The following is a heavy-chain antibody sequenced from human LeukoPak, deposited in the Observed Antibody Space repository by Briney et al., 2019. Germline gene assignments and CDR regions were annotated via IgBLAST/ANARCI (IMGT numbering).Heavy chain of an antibody. D-gene: IGHD3-3*01. Sequence: PGGSLRLSCAASGFTFSSYGMHWVRQAPGKGLEWVAVISYDGSNKYYAESVKGRFTISRDNSKNTLYLQMNSLRAEDTALYYCAKDTGVASPYYYYGMDVWGQGTTVTVSS. CDR3: AKDTGVASPYYYYGMDV. CDR1: GFTFSSYG. V-gene: IGHV3-30*18. J-gene: IGHJ6*02. CDR2: ISYDGSNK.